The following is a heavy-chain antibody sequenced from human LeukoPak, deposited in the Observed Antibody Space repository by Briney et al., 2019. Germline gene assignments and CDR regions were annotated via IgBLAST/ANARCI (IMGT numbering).Heavy chain of an antibody. CDR2: IYYSGST. CDR3: ARVGAGSSWYSFSYYYYYMDV. J-gene: IGHJ6*03. CDR1: GGSISSGSYY. D-gene: IGHD6-13*01. V-gene: IGHV4-39*01. Sequence: PSETLSLTCTVSGGSISSGSYYWSWIRQPAGKGLEWIGSIYYSGSTYYNPSLKSRVTISVDTSKNQFSLKLSSVTAADTAVYYCARVGAGSSWYSFSYYYYYMDVWGKGTTVTVSS.